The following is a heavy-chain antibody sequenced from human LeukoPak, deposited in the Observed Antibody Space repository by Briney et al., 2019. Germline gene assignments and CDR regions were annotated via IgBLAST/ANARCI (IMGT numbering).Heavy chain of an antibody. V-gene: IGHV1-18*01. J-gene: IGHJ4*02. CDR1: SYTFTNYA. CDR3: ARDERLLSFLK. Sequence: ASVKVSCKASSYTFTNYAFTWVRQAPGQGLEWMGWISAYNGNTNYAQKLQGRVTMTTDTSTSTAYMELRSLRSDDTAIYYCARDERLLSFLKWGQGTLVTVSS. CDR2: ISAYNGNT. D-gene: IGHD3-3*01.